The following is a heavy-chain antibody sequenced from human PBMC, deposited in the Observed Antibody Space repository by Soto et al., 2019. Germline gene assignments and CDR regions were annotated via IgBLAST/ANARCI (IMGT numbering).Heavy chain of an antibody. CDR3: ASDLRGGTTFDS. V-gene: IGHV4-31*03. D-gene: IGHD1-7*01. CDR2: IYYSGRT. CDR1: GGSISYSSYY. J-gene: IGHJ4*02. Sequence: QVQLQESGPGLVKPSQTLSLTCTVSGGSISYSSYYWSGIRQHPGTGLEWIGYIYYSGRTYYNPSLRSRVTISLDTSKNQFSLKLTSVTAADTAVYYCASDLRGGTTFDSWGQGTLVTVSS.